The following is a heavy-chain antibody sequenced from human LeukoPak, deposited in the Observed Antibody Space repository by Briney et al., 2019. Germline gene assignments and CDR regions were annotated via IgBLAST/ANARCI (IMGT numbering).Heavy chain of an antibody. CDR2: MSYDGSKE. CDR3: ARGIGYGFFDY. J-gene: IGHJ4*02. CDR1: GFTFSTFA. V-gene: IGHV3-30*01. D-gene: IGHD4-17*01. Sequence: PGGSLRLSCAASGFTFSTFAVHWVRQAPGKGLEWVAVMSYDGSKEYYADSVKGRFTVSRDNFKNTLYLQMNSLRTEDTAVYYCARGIGYGFFDYWGQGTLVTVSS.